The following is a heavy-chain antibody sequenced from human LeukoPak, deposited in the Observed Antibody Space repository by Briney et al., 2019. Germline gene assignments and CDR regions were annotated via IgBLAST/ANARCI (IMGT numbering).Heavy chain of an antibody. CDR1: GFTFSSYW. D-gene: IGHD6-19*01. CDR3: ARVSAPGTSGWYFGY. V-gene: IGHV3-7*02. Sequence: GGSLRLSCAASGFTFSSYWMSWVRQAPGKGLEWVANIKQDGSEKYYVDSVKGRFTMSRDNAKNLLYLQMNSLRDEDTAMYYCARVSAPGTSGWYFGYWGQGTLVTVSS. CDR2: IKQDGSEK. J-gene: IGHJ4*02.